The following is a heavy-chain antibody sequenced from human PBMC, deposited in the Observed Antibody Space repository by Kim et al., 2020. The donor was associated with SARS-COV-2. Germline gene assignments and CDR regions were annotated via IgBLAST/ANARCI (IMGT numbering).Heavy chain of an antibody. J-gene: IGHJ3*02. D-gene: IGHD3-16*01. V-gene: IGHV3-20*01. CDR1: GFPFQDYD. Sequence: GGSLRLSCAASGFPFQDYDMSWVRQVPGKGLEWVSRINWNGRNTHYADSVKGRFTISRDNAKNSVYLQMNSVTAEDTALYHCTRDLVEGPGGSYVFDIWGLGTMVSVSS. CDR2: INWNGRNT. CDR3: TRDLVEGPGGSYVFDI.